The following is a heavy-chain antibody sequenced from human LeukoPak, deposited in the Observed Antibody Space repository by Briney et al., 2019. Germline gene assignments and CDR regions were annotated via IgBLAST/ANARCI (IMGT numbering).Heavy chain of an antibody. CDR2: LYTNGNT. Sequence: SETLSLTCTVSGGSISSGSYYWSWIRQPAGKGLELIGRLYTNGNTNYNPSLKSRVTISVDTSKHQFSLKLRSVTAADTAVYYCAGWLGRYFDYWGQGTLVTVSS. D-gene: IGHD3-22*01. CDR3: AGWLGRYFDY. J-gene: IGHJ4*02. CDR1: GGSISSGSYY. V-gene: IGHV4-61*02.